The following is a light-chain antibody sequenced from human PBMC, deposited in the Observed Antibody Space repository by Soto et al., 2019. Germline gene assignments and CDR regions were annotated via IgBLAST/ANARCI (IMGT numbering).Light chain of an antibody. CDR3: LQDYNCPYT. CDR1: QGITND. Sequence: AIQMTQSPSSLSASVGDRVTITCRASQGITNDLGWYQQRPAKGPKLLIYAASSIQSGVPSRFSGSGSGTDFTLTISSLQPEDFATYYCLQDYNCPYTFGQGTKLEIK. J-gene: IGKJ2*01. V-gene: IGKV1-6*01. CDR2: AAS.